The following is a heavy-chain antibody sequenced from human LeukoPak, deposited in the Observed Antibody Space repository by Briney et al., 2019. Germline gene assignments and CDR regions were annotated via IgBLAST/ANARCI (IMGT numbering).Heavy chain of an antibody. Sequence: PGGSLRLSCAASGFTFSSYSMNWVRQAPGKGLEWVSSISSSSSYIYYADSVKGRFTISRDNAKNSLYLQMNSLRAEDTAVYYCARDGERYCSSTSCQKRNWFDPWGQGTLVTVSS. CDR3: ARDGERYCSSTSCQKRNWFDP. D-gene: IGHD2-2*01. CDR2: ISSSSSYI. CDR1: GFTFSSYS. J-gene: IGHJ5*02. V-gene: IGHV3-21*01.